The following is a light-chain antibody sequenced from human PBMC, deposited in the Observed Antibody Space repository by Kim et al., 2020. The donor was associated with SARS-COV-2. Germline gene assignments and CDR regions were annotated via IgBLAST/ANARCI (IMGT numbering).Light chain of an antibody. J-gene: IGKJ4*01. CDR2: GAS. CDR3: QQYGDLPLT. V-gene: IGKV3-20*01. CDR1: QSVTSSF. Sequence: LSPGKRATLSCRASQSVTSSFLAWYQQKPGQAPRLLIYGASSRATGIADRFSGRGSGTDFTLTISRLQPEDFAVYYCQQYGDLPLTFGGGTKVEI.